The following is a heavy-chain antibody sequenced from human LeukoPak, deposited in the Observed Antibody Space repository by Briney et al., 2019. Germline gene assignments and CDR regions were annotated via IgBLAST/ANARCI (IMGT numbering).Heavy chain of an antibody. J-gene: IGHJ2*01. D-gene: IGHD3-16*01. CDR1: GFTFSSYA. CDR2: ISYDGSNK. Sequence: GGSLRLSCAASGFTFSSYATHWVRQAPGKGLEWVAVISYDGSNKYYADSVKGRFTISRDNAKNSLYLQMNSLRAEDTALYYCAKKGVPHWYFDLWGRGTLVTVSS. V-gene: IGHV3-30-3*02. CDR3: AKKGVPHWYFDL.